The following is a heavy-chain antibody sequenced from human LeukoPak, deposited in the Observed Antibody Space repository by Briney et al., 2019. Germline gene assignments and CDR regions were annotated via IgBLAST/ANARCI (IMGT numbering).Heavy chain of an antibody. Sequence: SETLSLTCTVSGGSISSYYWSWIRQPPGKGLEWIGYIYYSGSTNYNPSLKSRVTISVDTSKNQFSLELSSVTAADTAVYYCARVGRNCSSTSCYRPYYYGMDVWGQGTTVTVSS. D-gene: IGHD2-2*01. J-gene: IGHJ6*02. CDR3: ARVGRNCSSTSCYRPYYYGMDV. V-gene: IGHV4-59*01. CDR1: GGSISSYY. CDR2: IYYSGST.